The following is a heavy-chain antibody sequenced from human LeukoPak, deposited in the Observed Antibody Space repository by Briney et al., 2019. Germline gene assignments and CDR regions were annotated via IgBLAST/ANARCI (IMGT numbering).Heavy chain of an antibody. V-gene: IGHV4-31*03. CDR1: GGSISSGGYY. CDR2: IYHSGST. J-gene: IGHJ4*02. Sequence: PSETLSLTCTVSGGSISSGGYYWRWIRQHPGKGLEWIGYIYHSGSTYYNPSLKSRVTISVDTSKNQFSLKLSSVTAADTAVYYCATYPSGYFDYWGQGTLVTVSS. CDR3: ATYPSGYFDY.